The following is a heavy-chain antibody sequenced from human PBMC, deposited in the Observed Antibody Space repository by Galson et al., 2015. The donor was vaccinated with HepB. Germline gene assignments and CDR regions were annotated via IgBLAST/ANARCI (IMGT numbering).Heavy chain of an antibody. CDR1: GFTFSSYT. CDR2: ISHDGSKK. J-gene: IGHJ4*02. CDR3: ARDTQLKGVGNGGLFYY. D-gene: IGHD1-14*01. V-gene: IGHV3-30-3*01. Sequence: SLRLSCAASGFTFSSYTMHWVRQAPGKGLEWVAVISHDGSKKDYADPVRGRFTISRDNSRDILYLQMNSLRPEDTSVYYCARDTQLKGVGNGGLFYYWGQGTLVTASS.